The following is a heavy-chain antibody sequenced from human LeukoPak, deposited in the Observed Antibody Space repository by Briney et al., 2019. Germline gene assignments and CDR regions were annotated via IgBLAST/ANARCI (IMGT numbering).Heavy chain of an antibody. CDR2: INHSGST. J-gene: IGHJ6*02. CDR1: GGSFSGYY. V-gene: IGHV4-34*01. Sequence: PSETLSLTCAVYGGSFSGYYWSWIRQPPGKGLEWIGEINHSGSTNYNPSLKSRVTISVDTSKNQFSLKLSSVTAADTAVYYCARVGFATQYYYYYGMDVWGQGTTVTVSS. CDR3: ARVGFATQYYYYYGMDV. D-gene: IGHD2-15*01.